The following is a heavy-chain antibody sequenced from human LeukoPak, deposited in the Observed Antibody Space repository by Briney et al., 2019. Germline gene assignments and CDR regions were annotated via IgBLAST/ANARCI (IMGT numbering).Heavy chain of an antibody. CDR2: ISSSNNYI. Sequence: GGSLRLSCAASGFTFSGYSMAWVRQAPGKGLDWVSSISSSNNYIYYADSVKGRFTISRDNAKNSLYLQMNSLRAEDTAVYYCARALATVDAFDIWGQGTMVTVSS. V-gene: IGHV3-21*01. D-gene: IGHD5-12*01. CDR1: GFTFSGYS. CDR3: ARALATVDAFDI. J-gene: IGHJ3*02.